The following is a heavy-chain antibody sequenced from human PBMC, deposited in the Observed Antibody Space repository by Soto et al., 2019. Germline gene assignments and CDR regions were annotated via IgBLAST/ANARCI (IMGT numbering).Heavy chain of an antibody. CDR2: IYYSGST. CDR1: GGSISSSSYY. Sequence: XETLSLTCTVSGGSISSSSYYWGWIRQPPGKGLEWIGSIYYSGSTYYNPSLKSRVTISVDTSKNQFSLKLSSVTAADTAVYYCARLRRDIVVVPAAIWFDPWGQGTLATVSS. J-gene: IGHJ5*02. V-gene: IGHV4-39*01. CDR3: ARLRRDIVVVPAAIWFDP. D-gene: IGHD2-2*01.